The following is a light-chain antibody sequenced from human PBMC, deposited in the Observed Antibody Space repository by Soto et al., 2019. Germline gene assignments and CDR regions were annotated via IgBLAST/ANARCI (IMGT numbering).Light chain of an antibody. J-gene: IGKJ1*01. CDR2: DAS. Sequence: DIQMTQSPSTLSASVGDRVTITCRASQSISSWLAWYQQKPGKAPKLLIYDASSLESGVPSRFSGSGSGTEFTLTISSLQPDVFATYYCQQWTFGQGTKVEIK. CDR3: QQWT. V-gene: IGKV1-5*01. CDR1: QSISSW.